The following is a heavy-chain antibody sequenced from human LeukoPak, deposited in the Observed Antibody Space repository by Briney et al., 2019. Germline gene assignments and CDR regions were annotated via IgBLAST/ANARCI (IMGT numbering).Heavy chain of an antibody. Sequence: SQTLSLTCTVSGGSFSSGSYSWSWIRQPAGKGLEWIGRIYTSGSTNYNPSLKSRVTISVDTSKNQFSLKLSSVTAADTAVYYCARQLQVCSGGSCYSGKGIDYWGQGTLVTVSS. J-gene: IGHJ4*02. CDR3: ARQLQVCSGGSCYSGKGIDY. CDR2: IYTSGST. CDR1: GGSFSSGSYS. V-gene: IGHV4-61*02. D-gene: IGHD2-15*01.